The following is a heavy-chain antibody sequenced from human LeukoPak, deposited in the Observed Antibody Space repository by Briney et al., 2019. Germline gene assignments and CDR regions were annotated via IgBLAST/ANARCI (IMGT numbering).Heavy chain of an antibody. D-gene: IGHD6-13*01. V-gene: IGHV3-74*01. CDR2: INSDGSTT. Sequence: GGSLRLSCAASGFAFSSYWMHWVRQAPGKGLVWVSRINSDGSTTTYADSVKGRFTISRDNAKNTVNLQMNSLRAEDTAVYYCARDGVAAGTTWGQGTLVTVSS. J-gene: IGHJ5*02. CDR1: GFAFSSYW. CDR3: ARDGVAAGTT.